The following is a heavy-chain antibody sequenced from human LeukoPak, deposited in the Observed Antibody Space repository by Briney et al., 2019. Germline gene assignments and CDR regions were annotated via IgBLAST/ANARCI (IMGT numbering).Heavy chain of an antibody. CDR3: ARERTTVVTRKNWFDP. J-gene: IGHJ5*02. Sequence: SETLSLTCTVSGGSISSYYWSWIRQPAGKGLEWIGRIYTSGSTNYNPSLKSRVTMSVDTSKNQFSLKLSSVTAADTAVYYCARERTTVVTRKNWFDPGAREPWSPSPQ. V-gene: IGHV4-4*07. CDR2: IYTSGST. CDR1: GGSISSYY. D-gene: IGHD4-23*01.